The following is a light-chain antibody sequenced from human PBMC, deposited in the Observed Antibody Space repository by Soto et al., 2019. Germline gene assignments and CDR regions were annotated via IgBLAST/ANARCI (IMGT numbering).Light chain of an antibody. CDR2: NDN. J-gene: IGLJ1*01. CDR3: QSYDNSLNGPV. CDR1: SSNIGAGYD. Sequence: QSVLTQPPSVSGAPVQRVSISCTGSSSNIGAGYDAHWYQQLPGKVPRLLIYNDNNRPSGVPDRFSGSKSGTSASLAITGIQPEDEANCYCQSYDNSLNGPVFGPGTKLTVL. V-gene: IGLV1-40*01.